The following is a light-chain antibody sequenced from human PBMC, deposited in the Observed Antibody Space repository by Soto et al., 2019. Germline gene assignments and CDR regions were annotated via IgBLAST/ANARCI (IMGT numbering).Light chain of an antibody. Sequence: DIVMTQSPATLSVAPGERVTFSCRASQGVSRTLAWYQHKPGQAPRLLISGASTGATGIPARFSGSGSGTEFTLTISSLQSEDCAIYYCQQYHTWPITFGGGTKVDIK. CDR2: GAS. CDR3: QQYHTWPIT. V-gene: IGKV3-15*01. J-gene: IGKJ4*01. CDR1: QGVSRT.